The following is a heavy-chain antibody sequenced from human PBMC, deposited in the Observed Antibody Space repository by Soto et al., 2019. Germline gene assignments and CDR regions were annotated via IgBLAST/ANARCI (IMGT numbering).Heavy chain of an antibody. D-gene: IGHD1-26*01. CDR2: ISGSGGST. CDR1: GFTFSSYA. J-gene: IGHJ4*02. CDR3: AKARTPLWELLRFFDY. Sequence: EVQLLESGGGLVQPGGSLRLSCAASGFTFSSYAMSWVRQAPGKGLEWVSAISGSGGSTYYADSVKGRFTISRDNSKNTLYLQMNSLRAADTAVYYCAKARTPLWELLRFFDYWGQGTLVTVSS. V-gene: IGHV3-23*01.